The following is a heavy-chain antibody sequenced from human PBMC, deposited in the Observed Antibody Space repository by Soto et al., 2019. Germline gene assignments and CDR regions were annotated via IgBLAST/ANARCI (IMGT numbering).Heavy chain of an antibody. CDR3: ARDLRWSSGWAFDY. D-gene: IGHD6-19*01. CDR1: GYIFTDYG. CDR2: ISGYNADT. Sequence: QLVQSGAEVKKPGASVRVSCKASGYIFTDYGISWVRQAPGQGLEWMGWISGYNADTSYAQRLQDRVKMTIVTSTRTAYMELRSLTSDDTAVYYCARDLRWSSGWAFDYWGQGTLVTVSS. V-gene: IGHV1-18*04. J-gene: IGHJ4*02.